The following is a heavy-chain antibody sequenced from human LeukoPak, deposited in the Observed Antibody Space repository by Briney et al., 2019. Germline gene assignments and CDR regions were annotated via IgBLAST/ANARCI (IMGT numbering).Heavy chain of an antibody. Sequence: GGSLRLSCAASGFTFSSYAMHWVRQAPGKGLEWVSVISYDGTNKYYSDSVKGRFNISRDNSKNTVYLQMNSLRAEDTAVYYCAKGRYYPKDFFDYWGQGTLVTVSS. CDR3: AKGRYYPKDFFDY. CDR2: ISYDGTNK. J-gene: IGHJ4*02. CDR1: GFTFSSYA. V-gene: IGHV3-30*18. D-gene: IGHD3-10*01.